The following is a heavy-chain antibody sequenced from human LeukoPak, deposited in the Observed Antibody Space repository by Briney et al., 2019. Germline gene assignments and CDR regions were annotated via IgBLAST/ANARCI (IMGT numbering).Heavy chain of an antibody. J-gene: IGHJ6*02. V-gene: IGHV1-8*01. CDR1: GYTFTSYD. CDR2: MNPNSGNT. Sequence: ASVKVSCKASGYTFTSYDINWVRQATGQGLEWMGWMNPNSGNTGYAQKFQGRVTMTRNTSISTAYMELSSLRSEDTAVYYCAKVVTATPRLGNGMDVWGQGTTVTVSS. CDR3: AKVVTATPRLGNGMDV. D-gene: IGHD2-21*02.